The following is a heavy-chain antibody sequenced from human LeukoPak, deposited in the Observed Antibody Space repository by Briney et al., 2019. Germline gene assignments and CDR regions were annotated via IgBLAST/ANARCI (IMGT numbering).Heavy chain of an antibody. Sequence: KPSETLSLTCTVSGGSISSSSYYWGWIRQPPGKGLEWIGYIYYSGSTNYNPSLKSRVTISVDTSKNQFSLKLSSVTAADTAVYYCARDSYDFWSSPLDYWGQGTLVTVSS. J-gene: IGHJ4*02. D-gene: IGHD3-3*01. CDR3: ARDSYDFWSSPLDY. V-gene: IGHV4-61*05. CDR2: IYYSGST. CDR1: GGSISSSSYY.